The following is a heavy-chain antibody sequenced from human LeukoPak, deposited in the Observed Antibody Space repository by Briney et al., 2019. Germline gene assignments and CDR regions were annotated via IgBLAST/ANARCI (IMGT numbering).Heavy chain of an antibody. CDR1: TGSISSGDYY. J-gene: IGHJ4*02. CDR3: ARDYYDSSGYFVGDY. CDR2: IYYRGST. Sequence: SQTLSLTCTVSTGSISSGDYYRRSPRQPPGKSLELMAYIYYRGSTYYNPSLKTRTTISVNTTNNQFSLKLSSVTAADTAVYYCARDYYDSSGYFVGDYWGQGTLGTVSS. V-gene: IGHV4-30-4*01. D-gene: IGHD3-22*01.